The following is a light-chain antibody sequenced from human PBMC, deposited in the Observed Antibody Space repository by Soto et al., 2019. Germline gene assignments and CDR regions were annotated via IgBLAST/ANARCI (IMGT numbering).Light chain of an antibody. CDR2: DDN. Sequence: QSVLTQPPSVSAAPGQKVTISCSGSSSNIGNNAVNWYQQLPGKAPKLLIHDDNRESSGVSHRFSGSNSGTSASLAISDLQSEDEAHYYCAAWDDSLNVPVFGGGTKLTVL. CDR1: SSNIGNNA. J-gene: IGLJ3*02. CDR3: AAWDDSLNVPV. V-gene: IGLV1-36*01.